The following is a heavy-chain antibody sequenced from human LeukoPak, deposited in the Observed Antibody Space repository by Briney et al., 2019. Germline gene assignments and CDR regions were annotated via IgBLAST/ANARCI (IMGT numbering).Heavy chain of an antibody. Sequence: GGSLRLSCGASGFTFSSYWMHWVRQAPGKGLVWVSGIKSDGSRTTYADSVKGRFTISRDNAKNTVSLQMHSLRAEDTAVHYCARENWNFDCWGQGTLVTVSS. CDR2: IKSDGSRT. V-gene: IGHV3-74*01. CDR1: GFTFSSYW. D-gene: IGHD1-1*01. J-gene: IGHJ4*02. CDR3: ARENWNFDC.